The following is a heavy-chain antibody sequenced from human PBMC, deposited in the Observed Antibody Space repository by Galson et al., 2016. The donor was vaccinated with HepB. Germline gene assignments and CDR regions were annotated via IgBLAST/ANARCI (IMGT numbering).Heavy chain of an antibody. D-gene: IGHD3-10*01. CDR2: IYDGGLT. J-gene: IGHJ5*02. CDR3: ARDRLRGVVGSFHP. Sequence: SLRLSCAASGFTVSDNYITWVRQAPGKGLEWVSIIYDGGLTYYADPVKGRFTISRDNSKNTVYLQVNSLTAEDTAIYYCARDRLRGVVGSFHPWGQGTLVTVSS. V-gene: IGHV3-53*01. CDR1: GFTVSDNY.